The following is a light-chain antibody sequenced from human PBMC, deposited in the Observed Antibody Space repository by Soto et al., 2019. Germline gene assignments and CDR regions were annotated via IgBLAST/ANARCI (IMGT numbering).Light chain of an antibody. J-gene: IGLJ1*01. CDR1: SSDVGGYNY. CDR3: SSYTSNTTQYV. Sequence: LTQPASVSGSPGQSITISCTGTSSDVGGYNYVSWYQHHPGKAPKLMIFEVSYRPSGVSNRFSGSKSGNTASLTISGLQAEDEADYYCSSYTSNTTQYVFGTGTKVTVL. V-gene: IGLV2-14*01. CDR2: EVS.